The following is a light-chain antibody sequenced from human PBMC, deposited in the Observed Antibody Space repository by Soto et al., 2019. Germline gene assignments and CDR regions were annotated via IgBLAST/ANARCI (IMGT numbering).Light chain of an antibody. J-gene: IGKJ1*01. Sequence: DYQVTQSPSTLSAAVGDRVTITCRASQSISSWLAWYQQKPGKAPKLLIYDASSLESGVPSRFSGSGSGTEFTLTISSLQPDDFATYYCQQYNSYSPVFGQGTKVDIK. CDR2: DAS. CDR3: QQYNSYSPV. V-gene: IGKV1-5*01. CDR1: QSISSW.